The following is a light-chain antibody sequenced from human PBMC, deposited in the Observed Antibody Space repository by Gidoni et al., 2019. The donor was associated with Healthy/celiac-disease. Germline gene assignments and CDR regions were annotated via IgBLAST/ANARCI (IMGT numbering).Light chain of an antibody. CDR3: QQSYSTPRT. CDR1: QSISSY. CDR2: AAS. V-gene: IGKV1-39*01. Sequence: DIQITQSPSSLSASVGDRVTITCRASQSISSYLHWYQQKAGKAPKLLIYAASSLQSGVPSKFSSRGSGTDFPLTISSLQPEDFATYYCQQSYSTPRTFGQGTKLEIK. J-gene: IGKJ2*01.